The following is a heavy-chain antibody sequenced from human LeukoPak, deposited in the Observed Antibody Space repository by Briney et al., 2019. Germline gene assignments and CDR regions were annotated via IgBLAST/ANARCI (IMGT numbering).Heavy chain of an antibody. J-gene: IGHJ5*02. CDR2: INPYSGGT. CDR3: ARVYCSGGSCYSGKRFDR. Sequence: ASVTVSHMPSGYTFTHYYMHWLRQAPAQELEWMGWINPYSGGTNYAQKFQGRVTMARDTSISTAYMELNRLRSDDTAVYYCARVYCSGGSCYSGKRFDRWGQGTLVTVSS. CDR1: GYTFTHYY. D-gene: IGHD2-15*01. V-gene: IGHV1-2*02.